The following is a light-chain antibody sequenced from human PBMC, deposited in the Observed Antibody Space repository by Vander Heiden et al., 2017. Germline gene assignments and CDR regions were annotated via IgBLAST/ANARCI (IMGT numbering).Light chain of an antibody. V-gene: IGKV1-39*01. Sequence: DVQMTQSPSSLSASVGDRVTITCRASQSISSFLNWYQQKPGKAPEVLIYAASSLQRGVPSRFSGSGSGTDFTLTISNLRPEDFATYYCQQSYRAPPWTFGQGTKVEIK. CDR1: QSISSF. CDR2: AAS. J-gene: IGKJ1*01. CDR3: QQSYRAPPWT.